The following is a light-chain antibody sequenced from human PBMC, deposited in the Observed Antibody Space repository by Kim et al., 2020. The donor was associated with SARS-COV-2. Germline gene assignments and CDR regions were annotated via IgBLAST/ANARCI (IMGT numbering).Light chain of an antibody. CDR1: QSVSSN. CDR3: QQYNNWPSLT. J-gene: IGKJ4*01. CDR2: GAS. Sequence: VSPGERATLSGRASQSVSSNLAWYQQKPGQAPRLLIYGASTRATGIPARFSGSGSGTEFTLTISSLQSEDFAVYYCQQYNNWPSLTFGGGTKLEI. V-gene: IGKV3-15*01.